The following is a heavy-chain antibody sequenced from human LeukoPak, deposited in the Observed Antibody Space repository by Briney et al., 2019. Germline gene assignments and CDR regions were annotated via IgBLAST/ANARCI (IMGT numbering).Heavy chain of an antibody. J-gene: IGHJ3*02. CDR1: GFTFSSYS. D-gene: IGHD3-3*01. CDR3: ARDTRAPYDFWSERAFDI. Sequence: GGSLRLSCAASGFTFSSYSMNWVRQAPGKGLEWVPSISSSSSYIYYADSVKGRFTISRDNAKNSLYLQMNSLRAEDTAVYYCARDTRAPYDFWSERAFDIWGQGTMVTVSS. V-gene: IGHV3-21*01. CDR2: ISSSSSYI.